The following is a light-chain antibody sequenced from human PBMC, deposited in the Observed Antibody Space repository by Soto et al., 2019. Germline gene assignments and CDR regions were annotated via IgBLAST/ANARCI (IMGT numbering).Light chain of an antibody. V-gene: IGKV1-5*01. J-gene: IGKJ1*01. Sequence: DLPMTQSPSTLSASVGDRVTITCRASQSVRGSLAWYQHQPGKAPKLLIYDVSTLESGVPSRFSGFGSGTEFTLFISSLQPDDFGTYYCQQFYMGWTFGPGTRVDLK. CDR2: DVS. CDR3: QQFYMGWT. CDR1: QSVRGS.